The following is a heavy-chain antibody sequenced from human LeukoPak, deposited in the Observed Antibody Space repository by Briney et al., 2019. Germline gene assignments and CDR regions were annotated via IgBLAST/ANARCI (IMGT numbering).Heavy chain of an antibody. CDR2: MNPNSGNT. J-gene: IGHJ6*03. CDR1: GYTFTSYD. D-gene: IGHD5-18*01. V-gene: IGHV1-8*01. CDR3: ARIVYSYGYNYYYYYMDV. Sequence: GASVTVSCMASGYTFTSYDINWVRQATGQGLEWMGWMNPNSGNTGYQQKFQGRVTMTRNTSISTAYMELSSLRSEDTAVYYCARIVYSYGYNYYYYYMDVWGKGTTVTVSS.